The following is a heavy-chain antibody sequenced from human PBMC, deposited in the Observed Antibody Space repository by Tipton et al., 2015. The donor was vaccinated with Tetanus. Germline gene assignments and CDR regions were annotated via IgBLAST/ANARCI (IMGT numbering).Heavy chain of an antibody. CDR2: ISGSGGST. CDR1: GFTFSSYA. D-gene: IGHD3-3*01. CDR3: AKATPPNYDFWSGYACGMDV. Sequence: SLRLSCAASGFTFSSYAMSWVRQAPGKGLEWVSAISGSGGSTYYADSVKGRFTISRDNSKNTLYLQMNSLRAEDTAVYYCAKATPPNYDFWSGYACGMDVWGQGTTVTVSS. J-gene: IGHJ6*02. V-gene: IGHV3-23*01.